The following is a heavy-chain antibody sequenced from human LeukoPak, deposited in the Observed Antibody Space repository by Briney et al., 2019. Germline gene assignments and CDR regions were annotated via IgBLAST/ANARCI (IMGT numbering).Heavy chain of an antibody. J-gene: IGHJ4*02. CDR3: AKAIAEINYFDY. CDR1: GFTFSSYA. Sequence: PGRSLRLSCAASGFTFSSYAMSWVRQAPGKGLEWVSAISGSGGSTYYADSVKGRFTISRDNSKNTLYLQMNSLRAEDTAVYYCAKAIAEINYFDYWGQGTLVTVSS. CDR2: ISGSGGST. V-gene: IGHV3-23*01. D-gene: IGHD6-13*01.